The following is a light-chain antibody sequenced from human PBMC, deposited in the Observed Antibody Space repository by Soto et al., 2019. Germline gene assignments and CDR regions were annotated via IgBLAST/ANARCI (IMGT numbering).Light chain of an antibody. V-gene: IGKV1-9*01. CDR1: QGITSY. CDR2: RAS. J-gene: IGKJ4*01. Sequence: IQLTQPPSSLSASVGDSVTITCRASQGITSYLAWYQQKPGKAPNLLIYRASTLQSGVPSRFSGSGSGTDFTLTINSPQAEDFATYYCQQTRSYPSTFGGGTKVDIK. CDR3: QQTRSYPST.